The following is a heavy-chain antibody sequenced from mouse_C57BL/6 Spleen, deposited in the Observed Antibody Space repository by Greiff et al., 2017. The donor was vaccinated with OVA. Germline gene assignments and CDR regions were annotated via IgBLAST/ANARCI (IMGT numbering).Heavy chain of an antibody. Sequence: QVTLKVCGPGILQSSQTLSLTCSFSGFSLSTSGMGVSWIRQPSGKGLEWLAHIYWDDDKRYNPSLKSRLTISKDTSRNQVFLKITSVDTADTATYYCARSPRYYSNYGAYFDYWGQGTTLTVSS. D-gene: IGHD2-5*01. CDR2: IYWDDDK. V-gene: IGHV8-12*01. CDR3: ARSPRYYSNYGAYFDY. CDR1: GFSLSTSGMG. J-gene: IGHJ2*01.